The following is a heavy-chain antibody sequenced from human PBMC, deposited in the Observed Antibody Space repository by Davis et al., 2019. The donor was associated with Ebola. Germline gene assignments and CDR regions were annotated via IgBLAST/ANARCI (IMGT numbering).Heavy chain of an antibody. Sequence: ASVKVSCKASNYTFTTYGITWVRQAPGKGLEWMGGFDPEDGETIYAQNFQGRLTMTEDTSTDTAYMELSSLRSEDSAVYYCALVVPTAGDFDPWGQGTLVTVSS. CDR3: ALVVPTAGDFDP. V-gene: IGHV1-24*01. D-gene: IGHD2-2*01. J-gene: IGHJ5*02. CDR1: NYTFTTYG. CDR2: FDPEDGET.